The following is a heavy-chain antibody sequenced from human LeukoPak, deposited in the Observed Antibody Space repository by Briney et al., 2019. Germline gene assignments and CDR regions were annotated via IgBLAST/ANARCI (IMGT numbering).Heavy chain of an antibody. J-gene: IGHJ5*02. CDR3: ARAKYCSSTSCLNWFDP. D-gene: IGHD2-2*01. V-gene: IGHV4-59*01. CDR2: IYYSGST. Sequence: PSETLSPTCTVSGGSISSYYWSWIRQPPGKGLEWIGYIYYSGSTNYNPSLKSRVTISVDTSKNQFSLKLSSVTAADTAVYYCARAKYCSSTSCLNWFDPWGQGTPVTVSS. CDR1: GGSISSYY.